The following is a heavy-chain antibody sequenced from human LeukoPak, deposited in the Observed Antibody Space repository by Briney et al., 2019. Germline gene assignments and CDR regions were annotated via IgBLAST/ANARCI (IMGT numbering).Heavy chain of an antibody. CDR3: ARPSSSSWYSWFDP. J-gene: IGHJ5*02. V-gene: IGHV4-39*01. Sequence: PSETLSLTCSVSGDSIRSSSYSWGWIRQPPGKGLEWIGSIYYSGSTYYNPSLKSRVTISVDTSKNQFSLKLNSVTAADTAVYYCARPSSSSWYSWFDPWGQGTLVTVSS. D-gene: IGHD6-13*01. CDR2: IYYSGST. CDR1: GDSIRSSSYS.